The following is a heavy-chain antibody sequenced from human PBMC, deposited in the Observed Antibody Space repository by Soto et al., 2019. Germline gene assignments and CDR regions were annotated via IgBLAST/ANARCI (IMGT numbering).Heavy chain of an antibody. CDR3: AKDLRAADAFDI. Sequence: GGSLILSCAASGFTFSSYAMSWVRQAPGKGLEWVSAISGSGGSTYYADSVKGRFTISRDNSKNTLYLQMNSLRAEDTAVYYCAKDLRAADAFDIWGQGTMVTVSS. V-gene: IGHV3-23*01. CDR2: ISGSGGST. D-gene: IGHD6-25*01. J-gene: IGHJ3*02. CDR1: GFTFSSYA.